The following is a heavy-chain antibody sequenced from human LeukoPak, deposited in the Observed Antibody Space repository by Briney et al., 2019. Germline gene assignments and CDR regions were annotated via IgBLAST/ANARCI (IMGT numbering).Heavy chain of an antibody. CDR1: GFTFSSYA. D-gene: IGHD3-10*01. CDR2: ISGSGGST. CDR3: AKEPMVRGVINYFDY. V-gene: IGHV3-23*01. J-gene: IGHJ4*02. Sequence: GGSLRLSCAASGFTFSSYAMSRVRQAPGKGLEWVSAISGSGGSTYYADSVKGRFTISRDNSKNTLYLQMNSLRAEDTAVYYFAKEPMVRGVINYFDYWGQGTLVTVSS.